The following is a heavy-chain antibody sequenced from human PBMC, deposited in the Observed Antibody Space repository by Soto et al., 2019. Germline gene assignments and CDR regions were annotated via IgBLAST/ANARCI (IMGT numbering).Heavy chain of an antibody. D-gene: IGHD2-8*01. CDR3: ARGILRVVRAGAWYFDL. CDR2: IYYSGST. CDR1: GGSISSGGYY. V-gene: IGHV4-31*03. Sequence: QVQLQESGPGLVKPSQTLSLTCTVSGGSISSGGYYWSWIRQHPGKGLEWIGYIYYSGSTYYNPSLKSRVTKPVETSKNQFALKLNSVTDSDTAVYYCARGILRVVRAGAWYFDLWGRGTLVTVSS. J-gene: IGHJ2*01.